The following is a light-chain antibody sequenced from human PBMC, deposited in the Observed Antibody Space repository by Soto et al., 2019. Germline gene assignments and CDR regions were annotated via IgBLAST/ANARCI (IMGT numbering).Light chain of an antibody. CDR1: QSISSW. V-gene: IGKV1-5*03. CDR3: QQYNSYRT. J-gene: IGKJ1*01. CDR2: KAS. Sequence: IRMTQSPSSFSASVGDRVTITCRASQSISSWLAWYQQKPGKAPKLLIYKASSLESGVPSRFSGSGSGTEFTLTISSLQPDDFATYYCQQYNSYRTFGQGTKVDIK.